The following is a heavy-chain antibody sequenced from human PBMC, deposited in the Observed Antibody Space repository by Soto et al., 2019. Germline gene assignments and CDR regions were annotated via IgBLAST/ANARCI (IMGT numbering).Heavy chain of an antibody. J-gene: IGHJ4*02. CDR3: AKAGWWYGDYLTSHKSWVLFDY. V-gene: IGHV3-23*01. CDR1: GFTFSSYA. D-gene: IGHD4-17*01. Sequence: PGGSLRLSCAASGFTFSSYAMSWVRQAPGKGLEWVSAISGSGGSTYYADSVKGRFTISRDNSKNTLYLQMNSLRAEDTAVYYCAKAGWWYGDYLTSHKSWVLFDYWGQGTLVTVSS. CDR2: ISGSGGST.